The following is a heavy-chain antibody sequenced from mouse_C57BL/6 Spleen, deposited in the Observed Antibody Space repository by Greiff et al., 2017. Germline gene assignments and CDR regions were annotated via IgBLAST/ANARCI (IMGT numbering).Heavy chain of an antibody. CDR2: IHPNSGST. D-gene: IGHD2-3*01. V-gene: IGHV1-64*01. Sequence: VQLQQSGAELVKPGASVKLSCKASGYTFTSYWMHWVKQRPRQGLEWIGMIHPNSGSTNYNEKFKSKATLTVDKSSSTAYMQLSSLTSEDSAVYYCAREGDGPFAYWGQGTLVTVSA. CDR1: GYTFTSYW. J-gene: IGHJ3*01. CDR3: AREGDGPFAY.